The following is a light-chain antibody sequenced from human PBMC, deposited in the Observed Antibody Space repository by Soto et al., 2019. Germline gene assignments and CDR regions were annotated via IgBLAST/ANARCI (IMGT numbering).Light chain of an antibody. V-gene: IGKV1-39*01. CDR3: QQSYSSPIT. CDR2: TAS. Sequence: VGDRVTLTCRASQSISNNLNWYQQRPGKPPKLLIYTASSLQGGAPSRFSGSGSGTDFTLTISSLQPEDFATYYCQQSYSSPITFGQGTRLEIK. J-gene: IGKJ5*01. CDR1: QSISNN.